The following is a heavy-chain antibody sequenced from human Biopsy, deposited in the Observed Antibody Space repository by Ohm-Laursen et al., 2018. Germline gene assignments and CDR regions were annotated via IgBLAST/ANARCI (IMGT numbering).Heavy chain of an antibody. CDR3: ARHRSSSARNYYHDMDV. V-gene: IGHV4-39*01. D-gene: IGHD6-6*01. CDR1: GGSINSNDYY. J-gene: IGHJ6*02. Sequence: GTLSLTCAVAGGSINSNDYYWGWIRQTPGEGLQWIGSLYHNGHTYENPSLRSRLTLSIDKSKNLFSLRLSSVTAADTAVYYCARHRSSSARNYYHDMDVWGQGTTVTVSS. CDR2: LYHNGHT.